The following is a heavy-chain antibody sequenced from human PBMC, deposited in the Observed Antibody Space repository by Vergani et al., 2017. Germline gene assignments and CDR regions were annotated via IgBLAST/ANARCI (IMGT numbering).Heavy chain of an antibody. J-gene: IGHJ6*02. Sequence: QVQLVQSGAEVKKPGSSVKVSCKASGGTFSSYAISWVRQAPGQGLEWMGGIIPIFGTANYAQKFQGRVTITADESTSTAYMGLSSLRSEDTAVYYCARRSITMVRGVNTYYYYGMDVWGQGTTVTVSS. D-gene: IGHD3-10*01. CDR2: IIPIFGTA. CDR3: ARRSITMVRGVNTYYYYGMDV. CDR1: GGTFSSYA. V-gene: IGHV1-69*01.